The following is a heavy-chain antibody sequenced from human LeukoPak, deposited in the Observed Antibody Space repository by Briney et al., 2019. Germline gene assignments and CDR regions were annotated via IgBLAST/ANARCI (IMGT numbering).Heavy chain of an antibody. J-gene: IGHJ4*02. CDR2: ISGSGGST. V-gene: IGHV3-23*01. CDR3: AKAADYDILTGLPYSQYYFDY. D-gene: IGHD3-9*01. Sequence: GGSLRLSCAASGFTFSSYAMTWVRQAPGKGLEWVSAISGSGGSTYYADSVKGRFTISRDNSKNTLYLQMNSLRAEDTAVYYCAKAADYDILTGLPYSQYYFDYWGQGTLVTVSS. CDR1: GFTFSSYA.